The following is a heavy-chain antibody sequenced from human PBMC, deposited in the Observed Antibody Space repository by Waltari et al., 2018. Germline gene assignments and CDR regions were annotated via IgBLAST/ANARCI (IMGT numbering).Heavy chain of an antibody. J-gene: IGHJ6*03. CDR3: ARRGRMDV. Sequence: QVQLQESGPGLVKPSQTLSLTCTVPGGSISSGRYYWSWIRQPAGKGLEWIGRIYTSGSTNYNPSLKSRVTISVDTSKNQFSLKLSSVTAADTAVYYCARRGRMDVWGKGTTVTVSS. CDR2: IYTSGST. CDR1: GGSISSGRYY. V-gene: IGHV4-61*02. D-gene: IGHD3-10*01.